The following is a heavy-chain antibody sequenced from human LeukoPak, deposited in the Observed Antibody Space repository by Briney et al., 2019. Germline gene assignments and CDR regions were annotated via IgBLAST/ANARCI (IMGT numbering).Heavy chain of an antibody. CDR1: GFTFSSYA. D-gene: IGHD3-3*01. J-gene: IGHJ3*02. Sequence: PGRSLRLSCAASGFTFSSYAMHWVRQAPGKGLEWVAVISYDGSNKYYAVSVKGRFTISRDNSKNTLYLQMNSLRAEDTAVYYCAREERVEEAFDIWGQGTMVTVSS. CDR3: AREERVEEAFDI. V-gene: IGHV3-30-3*01. CDR2: ISYDGSNK.